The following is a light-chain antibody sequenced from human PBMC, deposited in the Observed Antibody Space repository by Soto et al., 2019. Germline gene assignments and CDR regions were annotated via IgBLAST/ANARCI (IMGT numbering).Light chain of an antibody. CDR2: EVT. CDR3: SSHTAYDTQV. J-gene: IGLJ1*01. V-gene: IGLV2-14*01. CDR1: SSDVGAYNY. Sequence: QSVLTQPASVSGSPGQSIVISCTGTSSDVGAYNYVSWYQQHPGKAPKLMIHEVTNRPSGVSDRFSGSKSGNTASLTISGLQADDEADYYCSSHTAYDTQVFGTGTQLTVL.